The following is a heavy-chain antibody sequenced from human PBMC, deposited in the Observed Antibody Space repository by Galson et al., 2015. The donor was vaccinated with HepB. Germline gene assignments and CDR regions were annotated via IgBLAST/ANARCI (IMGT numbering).Heavy chain of an antibody. J-gene: IGHJ4*01. CDR2: ISYDGRSD. Sequence: SLRLSCAPSGFTFGGYTVHWLRQAPGKGLEWVAFISYDGRSDYADSVKGRFTISRDSSKNTLYLQLNSLRVEDTAVYYCARVTEKGHGGYNYGSFDYWGQGTLVIVAS. CDR1: GFTFGGYT. V-gene: IGHV3-30*04. CDR3: ARVTEKGHGGYNYGSFDY. D-gene: IGHD5-18*01.